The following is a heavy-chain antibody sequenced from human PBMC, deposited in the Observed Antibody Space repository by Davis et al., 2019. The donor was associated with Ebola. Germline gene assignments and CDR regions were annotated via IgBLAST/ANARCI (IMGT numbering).Heavy chain of an antibody. CDR2: IYYSGST. V-gene: IGHV4-59*01. Sequence: MPGGSLRLSCTVSGGSISSYYWSWIRQPPGKGLEWIGYIYYSGSTNYNPSLKSRVTIPVDTSKNQFSLKLSSVTAADTAVYYCARCGPRQQLTPWGQGTLVTVSS. J-gene: IGHJ5*02. CDR1: GGSISSYY. D-gene: IGHD6-13*01. CDR3: ARCGPRQQLTP.